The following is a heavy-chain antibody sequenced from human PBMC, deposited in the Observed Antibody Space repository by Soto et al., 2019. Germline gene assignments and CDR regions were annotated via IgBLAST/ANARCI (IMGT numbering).Heavy chain of an antibody. CDR3: ANHRGYSGYDYPSAFDS. CDR2: ISGSGVST. CDR1: GFTFSSYA. J-gene: IGHJ5*01. V-gene: IGHV3-23*01. Sequence: AGGSLRLSCAASGFTFSSYAMSWVRQAPGKGLEWVSTISGSGVSTYYADSVKGRFIISRDNSKNTLYVQMKSLRAEDTAMYYCANHRGYSGYDYPSAFDSWGQGTLVTVSS. D-gene: IGHD5-12*01.